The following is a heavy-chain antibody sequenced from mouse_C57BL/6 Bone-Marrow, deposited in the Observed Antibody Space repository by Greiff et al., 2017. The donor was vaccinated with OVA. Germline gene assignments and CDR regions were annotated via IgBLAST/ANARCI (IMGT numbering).Heavy chain of an antibody. D-gene: IGHD1-1*01. CDR3: ARPISGSAFDV. J-gene: IGHJ1*03. CDR2: ISRGGGYT. V-gene: IGHV5-6*01. CDR1: GFTFSSYG. Sequence: EVQLVESGADLVKPGASLKLSCAASGFTFSSYGMSWVRQTPDHRLEWVATISRGGGYTYYTDSVKGRFTISRDNANNTLYLQLSSLKSEDTAMNYCARPISGSAFDVWGTGTTVTVSS.